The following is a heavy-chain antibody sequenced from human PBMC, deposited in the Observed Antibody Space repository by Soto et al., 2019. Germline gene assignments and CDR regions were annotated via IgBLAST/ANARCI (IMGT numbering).Heavy chain of an antibody. CDR3: ARDGMDGSGSYYNSYYYYYMDV. Sequence: QVQLQESGPGLVKPSQTLSLTCNVSGGSISSGGYYWSWIRQHPRKGLEWIGYIYYSGSTYYNPSLKRRVTISVDTSKNQFSLKLSSVTAADTAVYYCARDGMDGSGSYYNSYYYYYMDVWGKGTTVTVSS. D-gene: IGHD3-10*01. J-gene: IGHJ6*03. CDR1: GGSISSGGYY. V-gene: IGHV4-31*03. CDR2: IYYSGST.